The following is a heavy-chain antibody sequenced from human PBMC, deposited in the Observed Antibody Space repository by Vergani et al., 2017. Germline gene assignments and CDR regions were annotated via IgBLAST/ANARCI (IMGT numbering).Heavy chain of an antibody. D-gene: IGHD6-13*01. V-gene: IGHV5-10-1*03. CDR3: ARQGSSSLGWFDP. J-gene: IGHJ5*02. CDR2: IDPSDAYT. Sequence: EVQLVQSGAEVKKPGESLRISCKGSGYSFTSYWISWVRQMPGKGLEWMGRIDPSDAYTNYSPSFQGHFTISADKSISTAYLQWSSLEASDTAMYYCARQGSSSLGWFDPWGPGTLVTVSS. CDR1: GYSFTSYW.